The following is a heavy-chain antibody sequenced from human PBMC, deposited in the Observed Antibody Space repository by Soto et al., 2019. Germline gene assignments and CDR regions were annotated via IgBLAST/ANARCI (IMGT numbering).Heavy chain of an antibody. CDR3: MLGSGWKDFDY. V-gene: IGHV4-39*01. J-gene: IGHJ4*02. CDR1: GGSISSSSYS. D-gene: IGHD3-22*01. CDR2: IYHSGST. Sequence: SETLSLTCAVSGGSISSSSYSWSWIRQPPGKGLEWIGYIYHSGSTYYNPSLKSRVTISVDTSKNQFSLKLSSVTAADTAVYYCMLGSGWKDFDYWGQGTLVTVSS.